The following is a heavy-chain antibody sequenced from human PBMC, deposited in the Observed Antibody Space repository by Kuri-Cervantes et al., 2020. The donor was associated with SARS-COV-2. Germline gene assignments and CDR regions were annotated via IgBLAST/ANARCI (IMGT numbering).Heavy chain of an antibody. V-gene: IGHV4-59*01. J-gene: IGHJ2*01. Sequence: SETLSLTCTVSGGSIRSFYWNWIRQAPGKGLEYIGYISNSGSTNYNPSLKSRVTISIDTSKNQFSLKVTSVTAADTAVYYCAGSPRIWYFDLWGRGTLVTVSS. CDR1: GGSIRSFY. CDR3: AGSPRIWYFDL. CDR2: ISNSGST.